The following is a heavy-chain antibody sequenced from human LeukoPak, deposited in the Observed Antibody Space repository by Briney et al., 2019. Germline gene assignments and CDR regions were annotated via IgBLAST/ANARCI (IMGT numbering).Heavy chain of an antibody. V-gene: IGHV5-51*01. D-gene: IGHD2-15*01. CDR2: IYPADPDI. Sequence: GESLKISCKGSGYSINNYWIGWVRQMPGKGLEWMGIIYPADPDIRYSPSFQGQVTISADKSISTVYLQWSSLKASDTAMYYCARQEYCSGGSCYTWFDPWGQGTLVTVSS. CDR1: GYSINNYW. J-gene: IGHJ5*02. CDR3: ARQEYCSGGSCYTWFDP.